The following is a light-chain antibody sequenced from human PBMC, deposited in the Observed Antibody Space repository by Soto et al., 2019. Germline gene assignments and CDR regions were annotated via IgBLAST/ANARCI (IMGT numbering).Light chain of an antibody. CDR3: QQYDNRPPFT. CDR1: QGVSSN. CDR2: GAS. J-gene: IGKJ3*01. Sequence: EVAMTQSPATLSVSPGERAILSCRTSQGVSSNLAWYQQKPGLPPRLLIYGASTRATGIPARFSGSGSGTEFTLTISSLQSKDFAVYYCQQYDNRPPFTFGPGTKVDIK. V-gene: IGKV3-15*01.